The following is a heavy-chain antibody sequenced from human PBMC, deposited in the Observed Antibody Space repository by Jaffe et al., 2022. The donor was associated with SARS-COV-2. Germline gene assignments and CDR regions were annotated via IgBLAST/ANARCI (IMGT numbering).Heavy chain of an antibody. CDR2: IWYDGSNK. Sequence: QVQLVESGGGVVQPGRSLRLSCAASGFTFSSYGMHWVRQAPGKGLEWVAVIWYDGSNKYYADSVKGRFTISRDNSKNTLYLQMNSLRAEDTAVYYCARDPSGDYYYYGMDVWGQGTTVTVSS. D-gene: IGHD7-27*01. CDR3: ARDPSGDYYYYGMDV. V-gene: IGHV3-33*01. CDR1: GFTFSSYG. J-gene: IGHJ6*02.